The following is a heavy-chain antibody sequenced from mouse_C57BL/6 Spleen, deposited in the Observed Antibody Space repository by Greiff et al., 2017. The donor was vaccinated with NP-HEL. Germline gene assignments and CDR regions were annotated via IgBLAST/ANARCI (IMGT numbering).Heavy chain of an antibody. CDR1: GYTFTSYG. J-gene: IGHJ3*01. Sequence: VKLMESGAELARPGASVKLSCKASGYTFTSYGISWVKQRTGQGLEWIGEIYPRSGNTYYNEKFKGKATLTADKSSSTAYMELRSLTSEDSAVYFCARGGDYAWFAYWGQGTLVTVSA. D-gene: IGHD2-4*01. CDR2: IYPRSGNT. V-gene: IGHV1-81*01. CDR3: ARGGDYAWFAY.